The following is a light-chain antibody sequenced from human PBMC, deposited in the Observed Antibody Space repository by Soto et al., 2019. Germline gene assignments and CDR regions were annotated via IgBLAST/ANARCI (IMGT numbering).Light chain of an antibody. CDR2: DAS. CDR3: QQYGSSPYT. V-gene: IGKV3-20*01. Sequence: EIVLTQSPGTLSLSPGERATLSCRASQSVSSSYLAWYQQKPGQAPRLLIYDASSRATGIPDRFSGSGSGTDFTLTISRLVPEDFAVYFCQQYGSSPYTFGQGTKLEIK. CDR1: QSVSSSY. J-gene: IGKJ2*01.